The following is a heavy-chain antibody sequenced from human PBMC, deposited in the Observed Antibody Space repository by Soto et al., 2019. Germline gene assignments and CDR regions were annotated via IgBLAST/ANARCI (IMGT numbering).Heavy chain of an antibody. V-gene: IGHV1-46*01. Sequence: ASVKVSCKASGYTFTSYYMHWVRQAPGQGLEWMGIINPSGGSTSYAQKFQGRVAMTRDTSTSTVYMELSSLRSEDTAVYYCARMFVVAATPGYGMDVWGQGPTVTVSS. J-gene: IGHJ6*02. CDR1: GYTFTSYY. D-gene: IGHD2-15*01. CDR2: INPSGGST. CDR3: ARMFVVAATPGYGMDV.